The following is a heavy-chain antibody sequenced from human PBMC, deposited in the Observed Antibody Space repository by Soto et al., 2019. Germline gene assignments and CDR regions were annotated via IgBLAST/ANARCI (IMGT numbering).Heavy chain of an antibody. Sequence: QVQLQQSGPGLVRPSQTLSLTCAISGDRVSYNRAAWNWIRQSPSRGLEWLGRTYYRSKWDSDYAVSLQSRISINADPSRNQFSLQLHSVTPEDTAVYYCVRDGYSSSYDFDYWGQGTLVTVSS. D-gene: IGHD6-6*01. CDR3: VRDGYSSSYDFDY. CDR1: GDRVSYNRAA. J-gene: IGHJ4*02. CDR2: TYYRSKWDS. V-gene: IGHV6-1*01.